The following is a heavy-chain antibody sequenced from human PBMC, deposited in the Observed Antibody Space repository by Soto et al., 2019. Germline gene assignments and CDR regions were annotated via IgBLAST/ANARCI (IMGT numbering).Heavy chain of an antibody. Sequence: QVQLQQWGAGLLKPSETLSLTCAVYGASFSGYYWSWIRQPPGKGLEWIGEINHSGSTNYNPSLLSRVTIPVDTSKNQFSLKLSSVPAADTAVYYCARDTSSCWSQRYYFDYWGQGTLVTVSS. CDR2: INHSGST. J-gene: IGHJ4*02. D-gene: IGHD6-19*01. CDR1: GASFSGYY. V-gene: IGHV4-34*01. CDR3: ARDTSSCWSQRYYFDY.